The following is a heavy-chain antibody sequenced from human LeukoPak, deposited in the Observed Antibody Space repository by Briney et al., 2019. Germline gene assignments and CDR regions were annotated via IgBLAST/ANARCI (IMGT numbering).Heavy chain of an antibody. V-gene: IGHV3-9*01. J-gene: IGHJ4*02. D-gene: IGHD7-27*01. Sequence: GGSLRLSCAASGFTFDDYAMHWVRQAPGKGLEWVSGISWNSGSIGYADSVKGRFTISRDNAKNSLYLQMNGLRAEDTALYYCAKSQFQYGENVDYWGQGTLVTVSS. CDR1: GFTFDDYA. CDR2: ISWNSGSI. CDR3: AKSQFQYGENVDY.